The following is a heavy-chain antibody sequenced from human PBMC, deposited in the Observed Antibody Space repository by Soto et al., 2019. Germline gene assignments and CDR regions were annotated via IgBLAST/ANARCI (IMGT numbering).Heavy chain of an antibody. D-gene: IGHD6-19*01. CDR3: ARDNVESSGWFRGDAFDI. CDR1: GDSVSSNSAA. CDR2: TYYRSKWYN. J-gene: IGHJ3*02. Sequence: KQSQTLSLTCAISGDSVSSNSAAWNWLRQSPSRGLEWLGRTYYRSKWYNDYAVSVKSRITINPDTSKNQFSLQLNSVTPEDTAVYYCARDNVESSGWFRGDAFDIWGQGTMVTVSS. V-gene: IGHV6-1*01.